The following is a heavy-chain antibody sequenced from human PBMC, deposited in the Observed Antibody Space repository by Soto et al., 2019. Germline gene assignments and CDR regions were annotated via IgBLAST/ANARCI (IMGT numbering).Heavy chain of an antibody. CDR2: ISYDETNK. CDR1: EFTFSTYP. D-gene: IGHD3-3*01. Sequence: QVLLVESGGGVVQPGRSLRLSCAASEFTFSTYPMHWVRKAPGKGLEWVAVISYDETNKYYADSVKGRFTISRDNSKNTLYLQMNSLRADDTAVYYCARGASDFWGGYPEIHYFDYWGQGTLVTVSS. V-gene: IGHV3-30-3*01. CDR3: ARGASDFWGGYPEIHYFDY. J-gene: IGHJ4*02.